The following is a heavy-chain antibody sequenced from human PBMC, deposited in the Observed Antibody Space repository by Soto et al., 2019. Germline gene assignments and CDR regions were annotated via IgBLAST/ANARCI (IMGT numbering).Heavy chain of an antibody. D-gene: IGHD2-8*02. CDR2: ILVGGST. J-gene: IGHJ3*02. Sequence: LRLSCAASGFTCSSYDMSWVRQAPGKGLEWVSTILVGGSTHYPDSVKGRFTISRDNSKNTVFLQMNSLTAGDTAVYYCAKATATGGGAFDICGQGTMVTVSS. V-gene: IGHV3-23*01. CDR3: AKATATGGGAFDI. CDR1: GFTCSSYD.